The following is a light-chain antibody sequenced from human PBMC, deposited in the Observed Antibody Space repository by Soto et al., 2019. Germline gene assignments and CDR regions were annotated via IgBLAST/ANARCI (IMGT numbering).Light chain of an antibody. CDR1: QSVSSGH. V-gene: IGKV3-20*01. Sequence: DIVLTQSPGTLSLSPGERASLSCRASQSVSSGHLAWYQQKPGQAPRLLIYGASSRATGIPDRFSGSGSGTDFTLTISRLEPEDSAVYYCQQYNTWPAEITFGQGTRLEI. CDR2: GAS. J-gene: IGKJ5*01. CDR3: QQYNTWPAEIT.